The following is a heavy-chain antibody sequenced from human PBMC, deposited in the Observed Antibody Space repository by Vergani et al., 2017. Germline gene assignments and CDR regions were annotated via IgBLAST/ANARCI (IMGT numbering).Heavy chain of an antibody. V-gene: IGHV1-18*01. CDR2: ISAYNGNT. Sequence: QVQLVQSGAEVKKPGASVKVSCKASGYTFTSYGIGWVRQAPGQGLEWMGWISAYNGNTNYAQKLQGRVTMTTDTSTSTAYMELRSLRSDDTAVYYCARGMERGYYDSSGYYQNAFDIWGQGTMVTVSS. D-gene: IGHD3-22*01. J-gene: IGHJ3*02. CDR3: ARGMERGYYDSSGYYQNAFDI. CDR1: GYTFTSYG.